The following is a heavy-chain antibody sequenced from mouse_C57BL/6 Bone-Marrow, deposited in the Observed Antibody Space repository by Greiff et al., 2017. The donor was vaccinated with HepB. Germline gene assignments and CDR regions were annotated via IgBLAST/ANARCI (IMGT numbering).Heavy chain of an antibody. J-gene: IGHJ2*01. Sequence: QVQLKESGAELARPGASVKLSCKASGYTFTSYGISWVKQRTGQGLEWIGEIYPRSGNTYYNEKFKGKATLTADKSSSTAYMELRSLTSEDSAVYFCARDAEYYYVSSYLSFDYWGQGTTLTVSS. CDR1: GYTFTSYG. CDR3: ARDAEYYYVSSYLSFDY. D-gene: IGHD1-1*01. V-gene: IGHV1-81*01. CDR2: IYPRSGNT.